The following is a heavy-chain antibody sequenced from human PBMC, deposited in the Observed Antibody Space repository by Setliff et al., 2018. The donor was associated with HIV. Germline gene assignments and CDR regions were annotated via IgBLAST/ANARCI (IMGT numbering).Heavy chain of an antibody. V-gene: IGHV4-59*08. Sequence: PSETLSLTCTVSGGSISNYYWSWIRQPPGKGLEWIGYIYYSGSTNYNPSLKSRVTILVDSSRNQFSLKLSSVTAADTAVYYCARLMHYYDSFWANKPFDYWGQGTLVTVSS. CDR1: GGSISNYY. CDR2: IYYSGST. CDR3: ARLMHYYDSFWANKPFDY. D-gene: IGHD3-22*01. J-gene: IGHJ4*02.